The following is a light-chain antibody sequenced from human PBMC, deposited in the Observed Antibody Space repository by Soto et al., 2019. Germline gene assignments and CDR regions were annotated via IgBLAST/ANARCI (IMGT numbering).Light chain of an antibody. J-gene: IGKJ1*01. CDR1: QSISSW. Sequence: DIQMTQSPSTLSASVGDRVTITCRASQSISSWLAWYQQKPGKAPKLLIYDASSLESGVPSRFRGSGSGTAFTLTISSLQPDDFATYYCQQYNSYSWTFGQGTKVDIK. CDR2: DAS. CDR3: QQYNSYSWT. V-gene: IGKV1-5*01.